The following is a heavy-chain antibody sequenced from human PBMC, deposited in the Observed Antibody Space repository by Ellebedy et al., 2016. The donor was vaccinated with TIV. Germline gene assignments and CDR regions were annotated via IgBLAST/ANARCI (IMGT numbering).Heavy chain of an antibody. D-gene: IGHD3-10*01. CDR2: VYYSGST. Sequence: MPSETLSLTCSVSGGSMSSNYWSWIRQPPGKGLEWIGYVYYSGSTNYNPSLKSRVTMSIDTSKTQFSLNLTSVTAADTAVYYCARGPGGYWYFDLWGRGTLVTVSS. CDR1: GGSMSSNY. V-gene: IGHV4-59*01. CDR3: ARGPGGYWYFDL. J-gene: IGHJ2*01.